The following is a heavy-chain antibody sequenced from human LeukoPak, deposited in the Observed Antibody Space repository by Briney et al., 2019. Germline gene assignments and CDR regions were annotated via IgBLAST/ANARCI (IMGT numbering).Heavy chain of an antibody. CDR2: VYYSGST. V-gene: IGHV4-61*08. CDR3: ARRFDSSGYLDY. CDR1: GGSISSGGYY. Sequence: PSQTLSLTCTVSGGSISSGGYYWSWIRQPPGKGLEWIGYVYYSGSTNYNPSLKSRVSILVDTSKNQFSLKLSSVTAADTAVYYCARRFDSSGYLDYWGQGTLVTVSS. J-gene: IGHJ4*02. D-gene: IGHD3-22*01.